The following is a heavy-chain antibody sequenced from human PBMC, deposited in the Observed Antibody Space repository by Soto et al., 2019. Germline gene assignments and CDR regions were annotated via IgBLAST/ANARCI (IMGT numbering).Heavy chain of an antibody. Sequence: SVKVSFKTSGFTFTNSAIQWVRQARGQRLEWLGWIVVGSGRTDYAQKFQERLTITMDMSTTTAYMELSSLRLEDTAVYYCAAVQGGGTTFHFWGQGTLVTVSS. J-gene: IGHJ4*02. CDR2: IVVGSGRT. V-gene: IGHV1-58*02. CDR1: GFTFTNSA. CDR3: AAVQGGGTTFHF. D-gene: IGHD1-7*01.